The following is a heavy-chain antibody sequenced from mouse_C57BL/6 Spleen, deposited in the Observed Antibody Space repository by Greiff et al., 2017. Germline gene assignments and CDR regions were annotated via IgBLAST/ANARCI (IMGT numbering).Heavy chain of an antibody. V-gene: IGHV5-9-1*02. CDR3: TRDSYDYDRAWFAY. CDR1: GFTFSSYA. CDR2: ISSGGDYI. D-gene: IGHD2-4*01. J-gene: IGHJ3*01. Sequence: EVMLVESGAGLVKPGGSLKLSCAASGFTFSSYAMSWVRQTPEKRLEWVAYISSGGDYIYYADTVKGRFTISRDNARNTLYLQMSSLKSEDTAMYYCTRDSYDYDRAWFAYWGQGTLVTVSA.